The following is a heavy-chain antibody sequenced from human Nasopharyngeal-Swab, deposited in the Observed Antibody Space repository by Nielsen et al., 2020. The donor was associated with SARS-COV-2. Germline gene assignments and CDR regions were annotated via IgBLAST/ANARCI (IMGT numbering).Heavy chain of an antibody. CDR3: AKDQMAHFDY. D-gene: IGHD5-24*01. CDR2: ISYDGSKK. CDR1: GFTFSSYG. V-gene: IGHV3-30*18. Sequence: GGSLRLSCAASGFTFSSYGTHWVRQAPGKGLEWVAVISYDGSKKYYADSVKGRFTISRDNSKNTLYLQMNSLRAEDTAVYYCAKDQMAHFDYWGQGTLVTVSS. J-gene: IGHJ4*02.